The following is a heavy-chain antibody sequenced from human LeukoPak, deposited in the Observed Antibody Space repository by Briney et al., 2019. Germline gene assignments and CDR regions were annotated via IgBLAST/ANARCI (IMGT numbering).Heavy chain of an antibody. CDR1: GYTFTIYG. CDR3: ARDYYDSSGYYYVHDAFDI. Sequence: ASVKVSCKASGYTFTIYGISWVRQAPGQGLEWMGWISAYNGNTNYAQELQSRVTMTTDTSTSTAYMELRSLRSDDTAVYYCARDYYDSSGYYYVHDAFDIWGQGTMVTVSS. V-gene: IGHV1-18*01. D-gene: IGHD3-22*01. CDR2: ISAYNGNT. J-gene: IGHJ3*02.